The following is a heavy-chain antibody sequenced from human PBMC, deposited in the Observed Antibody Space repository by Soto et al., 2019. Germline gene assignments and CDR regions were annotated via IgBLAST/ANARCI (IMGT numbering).Heavy chain of an antibody. V-gene: IGHV3-53*01. J-gene: IGHJ6*02. CDR1: GFSVSANY. CDR2: IFKNGAT. Sequence: GGSLRLSCTPSGFSVSANYINWVRQPPGEALDWLSVIFKNGATHYADSVRGRFTVSRDDSKNTVYLYMDSLRAEDTAMYYCARIDYGDYYYYGLDLWGQGTTVTVSS. D-gene: IGHD4-17*01. CDR3: ARIDYGDYYYYGLDL.